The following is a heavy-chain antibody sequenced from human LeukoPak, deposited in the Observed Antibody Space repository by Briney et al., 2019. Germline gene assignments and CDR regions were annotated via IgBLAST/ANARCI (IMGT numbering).Heavy chain of an antibody. CDR1: GFTFSSYA. CDR3: AKATPVYYYDSSGYSAFDY. CDR2: ISGSGGST. D-gene: IGHD3-22*01. Sequence: PGGSLRLSCAVSGFTFSSYAMSWVRQAPGKGLEWVSAISGSGGSTYYADSVKGRFTISRDNSKDTLYLQMNSLRAEDTAVYYCAKATPVYYYDSSGYSAFDYWGQGTLVTVSS. J-gene: IGHJ4*02. V-gene: IGHV3-23*01.